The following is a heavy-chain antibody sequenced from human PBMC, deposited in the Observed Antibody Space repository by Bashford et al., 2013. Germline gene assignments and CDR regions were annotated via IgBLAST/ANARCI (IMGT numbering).Heavy chain of an antibody. CDR3: ARGTTYYDFWSGYYAIQNFDY. Sequence: SETLSLTCTVSGGSISSYYWSWIRQPPGKGLEWIGYIYYSGSTNYNPSLKSRVTISVDTSKNQFSLKLSSVTAADTAVYYCARGTTYYDFWSGYYAIQNFDYWGQGTLVTVSS. CDR1: GGSISSYY. CDR2: IYYSGST. D-gene: IGHD3-3*01. J-gene: IGHJ4*02. V-gene: IGHV4-59*01.